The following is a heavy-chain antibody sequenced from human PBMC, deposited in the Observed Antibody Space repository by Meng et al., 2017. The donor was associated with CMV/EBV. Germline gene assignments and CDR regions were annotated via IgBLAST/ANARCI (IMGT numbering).Heavy chain of an antibody. CDR3: ARDRYCSSTSCYEYYYYYGMDV. CDR2: ISWNSGSI. V-gene: IGHV3-9*01. D-gene: IGHD2-2*01. J-gene: IGHJ6*02. CDR1: GFTFDDYA. Sequence: GGSLRLSCAASGFTFDDYAMHWVRQAPGKGLEWVSGISWNSGSIGYADSVKGRFTISRDNANNSLYLQMNSLRAEDTAVYYCARDRYCSSTSCYEYYYYYGMDVWGQGTTVTVSS.